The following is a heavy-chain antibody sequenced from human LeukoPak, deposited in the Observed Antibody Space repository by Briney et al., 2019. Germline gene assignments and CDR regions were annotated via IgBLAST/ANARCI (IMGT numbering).Heavy chain of an antibody. Sequence: SETLSLTCTVSGGSISSYYWSWNRQPPGKGLEWIGFIYYSGSANYNPSLRSRVTISVDTSKNQFSLKLTSVTAADTAVYYCARTGVVTTPYFFDYWGQGILVTVSS. CDR2: IYYSGSA. D-gene: IGHD5-12*01. CDR1: GGSISSYY. CDR3: ARTGVVTTPYFFDY. J-gene: IGHJ4*02. V-gene: IGHV4-59*01.